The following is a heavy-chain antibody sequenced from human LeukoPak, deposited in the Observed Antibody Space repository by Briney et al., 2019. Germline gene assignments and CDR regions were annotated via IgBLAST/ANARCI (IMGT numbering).Heavy chain of an antibody. CDR2: MNPNSSNT. J-gene: IGHJ4*02. CDR1: VYTFTSYD. D-gene: IGHD2-15*01. Sequence: ASVKVSCKASVYTFTSYDINWLRQATGQGLEWMVWMNPNSSNTGYAQKFQGRVTMTRNSSITTAYMELSSLRSEDTAVYYCARRHGRCSDGSCYYPDYWGQGTLVTVSS. V-gene: IGHV1-8*01. CDR3: ARRHGRCSDGSCYYPDY.